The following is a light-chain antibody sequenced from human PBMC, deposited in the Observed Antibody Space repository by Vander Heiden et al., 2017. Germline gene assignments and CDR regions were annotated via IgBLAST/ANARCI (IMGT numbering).Light chain of an antibody. CDR2: DNN. J-gene: IGLJ1*01. CDR3: GTWDSSLSNAV. Sequence: QSVWTQPPSVSAAPGQKVTISCPGSSSHIGKNYVSWYQQVPGTAPKLLIYDNNKRPSGIPDRFSGSKSGTSATLGITGLQTGDEADYYCGTWDSSLSNAVFGTGTKVTVL. CDR1: SSHIGKNY. V-gene: IGLV1-51*01.